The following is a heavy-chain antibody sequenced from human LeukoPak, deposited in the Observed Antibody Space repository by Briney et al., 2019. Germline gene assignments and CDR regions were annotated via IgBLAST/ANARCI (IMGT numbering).Heavy chain of an antibody. V-gene: IGHV3-21*01. CDR1: GFTFSDYT. D-gene: IGHD2-21*02. Sequence: GGSLRLSCAASGFTFSDYTMNWVRQAPGKGLEYVSSISGSSRHIYYADSVKGRFTISRDNTKSSLYLQMNSLRVEDMAVYYCARGYCGGDCYGDWGQGTLVTVSS. J-gene: IGHJ1*01. CDR3: ARGYCGGDCYGD. CDR2: ISGSSRHI.